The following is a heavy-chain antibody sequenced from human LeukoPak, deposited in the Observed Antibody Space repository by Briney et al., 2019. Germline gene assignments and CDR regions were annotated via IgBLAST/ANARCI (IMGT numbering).Heavy chain of an antibody. J-gene: IGHJ4*02. CDR3: ARGKVCYYYDY. V-gene: IGHV3-53*01. CDR2: LHSGGDT. Sequence: PGGSLRLSCAVSGFNVRSNYMSWIRQAPGKGLEWVSVLHSGGDTYYADSVKGRFTISRDNSENTLFLQMNSLRAEDTAVYYCARGKVCYYYDYWGQGTLVTVSS. D-gene: IGHD2-15*01. CDR1: GFNVRSNY.